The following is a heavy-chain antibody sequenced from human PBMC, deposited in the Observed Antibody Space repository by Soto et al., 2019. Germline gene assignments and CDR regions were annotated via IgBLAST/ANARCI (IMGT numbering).Heavy chain of an antibody. D-gene: IGHD3-10*01. V-gene: IGHV4-31*02. CDR1: GGSISSGGYY. J-gene: IGHJ4*02. CDR2: IYYSGST. Sequence: PSETLSLTCTVSGGSISSGGYYWSWVRQHPGKGLEWIGYIYYSGSTYYNPSLKSRVTISVDTSKNQFSLKLSSVTAADTAVYYCARTYYYGYFDYWGQGTLVTISS. CDR3: ARTYYYGYFDY.